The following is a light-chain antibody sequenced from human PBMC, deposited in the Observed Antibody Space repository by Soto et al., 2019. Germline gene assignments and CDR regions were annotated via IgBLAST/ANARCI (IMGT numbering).Light chain of an antibody. CDR2: GAS. V-gene: IGKV3D-20*02. J-gene: IGKJ4*01. CDR1: QSVSSSY. CDR3: QQRSNWPPALT. Sequence: EIVLTQSPGTLSLSPGERATLSCRASQSVSSSYLAWYQQKPGQAPRLLIYGASSRAPGIPARFSGSGSGTDFTLTISSLEPEDFAVYYCQQRSNWPPALTFGGGTKVDIK.